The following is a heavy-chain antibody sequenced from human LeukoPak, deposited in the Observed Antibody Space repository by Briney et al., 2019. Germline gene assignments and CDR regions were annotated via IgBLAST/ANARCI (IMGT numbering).Heavy chain of an antibody. CDR1: GYTFTSYY. Sequence: ASVKVSCKASGYTFTSYYMHWVRQAPGQGLEWMGLINPSGSSTSYAQKFQGRLSLTRDMSTSTDYMELSSLRSEDTAVYYCATDRLVRGSPPCYWGQGTLVTVSS. D-gene: IGHD3-10*01. CDR3: ATDRLVRGSPPCY. CDR2: INPSGSST. V-gene: IGHV1-46*01. J-gene: IGHJ4*02.